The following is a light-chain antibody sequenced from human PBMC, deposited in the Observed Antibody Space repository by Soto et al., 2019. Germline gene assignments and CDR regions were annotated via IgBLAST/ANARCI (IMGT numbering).Light chain of an antibody. Sequence: DIQMTQSPSSLSASVGDRVTITCRASQSISSYLNWYQQKPGKAPKLLIYAASSLQSGVPSRFRGSGFWTDFTLTIRSLQPEDCGTYSCQQRYSTSLTFGSGTKVEIK. V-gene: IGKV1-39*01. J-gene: IGKJ4*01. CDR3: QQRYSTSLT. CDR1: QSISSY. CDR2: AAS.